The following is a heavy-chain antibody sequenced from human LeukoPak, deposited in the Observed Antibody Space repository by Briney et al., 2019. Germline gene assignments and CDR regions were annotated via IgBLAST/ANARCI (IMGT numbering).Heavy chain of an antibody. CDR2: FYYTGST. CDR3: ARRSGTYHAFDI. D-gene: IGHD1-26*01. Sequence: SETLSLTCTVSGGSISSSGYYWGWIRQPPGKGLEWIGSFYYTGSTFYNPSLKSRVTISVDTSKNQFSLKLSSVTAAATAVYYCARRSGTYHAFDIWGQGTMVTVSS. CDR1: GGSISSSGYY. J-gene: IGHJ3*02. V-gene: IGHV4-39*01.